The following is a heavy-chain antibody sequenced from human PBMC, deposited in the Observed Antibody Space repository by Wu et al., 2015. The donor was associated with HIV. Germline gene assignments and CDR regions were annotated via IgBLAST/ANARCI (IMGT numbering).Heavy chain of an antibody. D-gene: IGHD6-19*01. Sequence: QVQLVQSGAEVKKPGASVKVSCKASGYTFTSYYMHWVRQAPGQGLEWMGIINPSGGSTSYAQKFQGRVTMTRDTSTSTVYMELSSLRSEDTAVYYCAREGAVAALTGGFXYWGQGTLVTVSS. CDR2: INPSGGST. J-gene: IGHJ4*02. CDR1: GYTFTSYY. CDR3: AREGAVAALTGGFXY. V-gene: IGHV1-46*01.